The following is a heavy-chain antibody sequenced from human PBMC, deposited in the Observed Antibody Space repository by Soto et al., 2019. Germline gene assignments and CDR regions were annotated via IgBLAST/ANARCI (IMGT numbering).Heavy chain of an antibody. CDR1: GFAFSIFA. Sequence: GGSLRLSCAASGFAFSIFAVTWVRQAPGKGLEWVAAISVSGNNAYYADSVKGRFTISRDNSQNSVFLQMSSLRADDTAVYYCARDQLRPGILYSLGVLLPEYGLWGQGTLVTVSS. D-gene: IGHD3-22*01. CDR3: ARDQLRPGILYSLGVLLPEYGL. J-gene: IGHJ4*02. V-gene: IGHV3-23*01. CDR2: ISVSGNNA.